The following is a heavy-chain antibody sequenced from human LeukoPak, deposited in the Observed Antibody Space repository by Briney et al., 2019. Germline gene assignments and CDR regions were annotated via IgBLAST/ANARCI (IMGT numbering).Heavy chain of an antibody. CDR2: IRSKAYGGTT. CDR3: TREFDYSNWGAIDY. Sequence: PGRSLRLSCTASGFTFGDYAMSWFRQAPGKGLEWVGFIRSKAYGGTTEYAASVKGRFTISRDDSKSIAYLQMNSLKTEDTAVYYCTREFDYSNWGAIDYWGQGTLVTVSS. D-gene: IGHD4-11*01. V-gene: IGHV3-49*03. J-gene: IGHJ4*02. CDR1: GFTFGDYA.